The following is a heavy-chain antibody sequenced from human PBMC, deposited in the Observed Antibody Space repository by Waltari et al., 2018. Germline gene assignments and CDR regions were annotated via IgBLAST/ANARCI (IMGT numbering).Heavy chain of an antibody. J-gene: IGHJ4*02. CDR3: STDHFMTTVTNTPFDY. CDR2: IKTKTDGGAT. Sequence: EVQLVESAGGLVKPGGSLRHSSAASGFTFSTAQLNWARQAPGTGLDWVGRIKTKTDGGATDYAAPVKGRFTISRDDSKNTLYLQMNSLKTEDTAVYYCSTDHFMTTVTNTPFDYWGQGTLVTVSS. CDR1: GFTFSTAQ. V-gene: IGHV3-15*07. D-gene: IGHD4-17*01.